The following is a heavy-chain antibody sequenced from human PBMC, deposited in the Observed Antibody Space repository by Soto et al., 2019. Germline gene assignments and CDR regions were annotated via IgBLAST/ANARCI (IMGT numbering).Heavy chain of an antibody. D-gene: IGHD2-15*01. Sequence: SEKLSLTSTVYGDSIHSYYCSWLRQPPGKALEWIGYSHHSGSTNYNSALESRVTMSVDTSRNQFSLKLNSVTAADTAVYFCATGSRSSTSDAFDVWGQGTMVT. CDR3: ATGSRSSTSDAFDV. V-gene: IGHV4-59*01. CDR2: SHHSGST. J-gene: IGHJ3*01. CDR1: GDSIHSYY.